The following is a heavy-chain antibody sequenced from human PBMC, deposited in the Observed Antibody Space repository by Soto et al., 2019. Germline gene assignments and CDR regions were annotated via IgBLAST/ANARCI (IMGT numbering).Heavy chain of an antibody. D-gene: IGHD3-22*01. CDR1: RYCISSGDY. CDR2: IFLGGTT. V-gene: IGHV4-38-2*01. Sequence: SSETPSLACFVCRYCISSGDYRGWIGQPPGKGLEWIGSIFLGGTTYYHPSLKSRLTISVDTSKNQFSLTLSSVTAADTAVYYCARHADSSSYYYPFDYWGQGPLVTVS. J-gene: IGHJ4*02. CDR3: ARHADSSSYYYPFDY.